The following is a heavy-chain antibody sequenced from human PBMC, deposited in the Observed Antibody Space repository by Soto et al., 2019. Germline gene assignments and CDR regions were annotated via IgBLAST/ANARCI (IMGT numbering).Heavy chain of an antibody. CDR3: ARYRDGYEMGDY. CDR2: IYYSGST. J-gene: IGHJ4*02. V-gene: IGHV4-31*03. Sequence: PSETLSLTCTVSGGSISSGGYYWSWIRQHPGKGLEWIGYIYYSGSTYYNPSLKSRVTISVDTSKNQFSLKLSSVTAADTAVYYCARYRDGYEMGDYWGQGPLVTVSS. D-gene: IGHD5-12*01. CDR1: GGSISSGGYY.